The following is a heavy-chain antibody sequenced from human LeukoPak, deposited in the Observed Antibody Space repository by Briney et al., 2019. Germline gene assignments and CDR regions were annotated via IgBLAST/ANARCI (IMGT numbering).Heavy chain of an antibody. D-gene: IGHD6-13*01. CDR2: IIPIFGTA. V-gene: IGHV1-69*05. J-gene: IGHJ3*02. CDR3: ARMSSSWYAGAFDI. CDR1: GGTFSSYA. Sequence: SVKVSCKASGGTFSSYAISWVRQAPGQGLEWMGGIIPIFGTANYAQKFQGRVTITTDESTSTAYMELSSLRSEDTAVYYCARMSSSWYAGAFDIWGQGTMVTVSS.